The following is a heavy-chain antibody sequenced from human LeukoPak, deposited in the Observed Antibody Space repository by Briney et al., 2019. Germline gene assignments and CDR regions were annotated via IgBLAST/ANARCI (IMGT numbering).Heavy chain of an antibody. CDR3: ARDSNGRRV. CDR2: ISGSGGST. D-gene: IGHD3-22*01. J-gene: IGHJ6*02. Sequence: GGSLRLSCAASGFTFSSYAMSWVRQAPGKGLEWVSAISGSGGSTYYADSVKGRFTISRDNAKNSLYLQMNSLRAEDTAVYYCARDSNGRRVWGQGTTVTVSS. CDR1: GFTFSSYA. V-gene: IGHV3-23*01.